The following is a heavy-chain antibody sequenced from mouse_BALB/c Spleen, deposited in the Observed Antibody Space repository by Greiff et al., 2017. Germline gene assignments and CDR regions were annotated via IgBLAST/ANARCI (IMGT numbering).Heavy chain of an antibody. J-gene: IGHJ3*01. D-gene: IGHD2-3*01. CDR2: ISTYYGNT. CDR3: ARDDGYYWAY. V-gene: IGHV1-67*01. CDR1: SYTFTDYA. Sequence: QVQLQQSGPELVRPGVSVKISCKGSSYTFTDYAMHWVKQSHAKSLEWIGVISTYYGNTNYNQKFKGKATMTVDKSSSTAYMELARLTSEDSAVYYCARDDGYYWAYWGQGTLVTVSA.